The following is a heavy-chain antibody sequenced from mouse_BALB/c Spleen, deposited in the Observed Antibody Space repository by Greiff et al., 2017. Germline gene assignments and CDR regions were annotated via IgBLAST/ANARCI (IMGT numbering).Heavy chain of an antibody. CDR3: TRSDGTWYFDV. Sequence: QVHVKQSGAELVRPGASVTLSCKASGYTFTDYEMHWVKQTPVHGLEWIGAIDPETGGTAYNQKFKGKATLTADKSSSTAYMELRSLTSEDSAVYYCTRSDGTWYFDVWGAGTTVTVSS. D-gene: IGHD2-1*01. CDR1: GYTFTDYE. CDR2: IDPETGGT. J-gene: IGHJ1*01. V-gene: IGHV1-15*01.